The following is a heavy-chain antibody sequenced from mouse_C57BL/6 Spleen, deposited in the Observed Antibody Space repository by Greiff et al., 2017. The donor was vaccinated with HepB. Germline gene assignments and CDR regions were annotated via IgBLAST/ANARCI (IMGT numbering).Heavy chain of an antibody. CDR3: ARYLSTMITTNGPRAMDY. CDR1: GYTFTDYY. CDR2: IYPGSGNT. Sequence: QVQLKESGAELVRPGASVKLSCKASGYTFTDYYINWVKQRPGQGLEWIARIYPGSGNTYYNEKFKGKATLTAEKSSSTAYMQLSSLTSEDSAVYFCARYLSTMITTNGPRAMDYWGQGTSVTVSS. D-gene: IGHD2-4*01. J-gene: IGHJ4*01. V-gene: IGHV1-76*01.